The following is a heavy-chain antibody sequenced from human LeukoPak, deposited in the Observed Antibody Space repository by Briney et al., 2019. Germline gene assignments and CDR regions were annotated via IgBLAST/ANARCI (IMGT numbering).Heavy chain of an antibody. V-gene: IGHV1-3*01. D-gene: IGHD3-22*01. CDR2: INAGNGNT. Sequence: AASVKVSCKASGYTFTSYAMHWVRQAPGQRLEWMGWINAGNGNTKYSQKFQGRVTITRDTSASTAYMELSSLRSEDTAVYYCARSQWLLPDSDYWGQGTLVTVSS. CDR3: ARSQWLLPDSDY. J-gene: IGHJ4*02. CDR1: GYTFTSYA.